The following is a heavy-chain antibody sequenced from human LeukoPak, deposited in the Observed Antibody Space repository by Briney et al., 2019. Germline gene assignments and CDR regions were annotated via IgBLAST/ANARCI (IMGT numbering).Heavy chain of an antibody. J-gene: IGHJ4*02. CDR1: GFTFSSYD. CDR3: AKRNGF. CDR2: ISYDGNNK. D-gene: IGHD1-1*01. V-gene: IGHV3-30*18. Sequence: GGSLRLSCAASGFTFSSYDMHWVRQAPGKGLEWVAIISYDGNNKYYADSVKGRSTISRGDSKNTLYLQMNSLRVEDTAVYYCAKRNGFWGQGTLSPSPQ.